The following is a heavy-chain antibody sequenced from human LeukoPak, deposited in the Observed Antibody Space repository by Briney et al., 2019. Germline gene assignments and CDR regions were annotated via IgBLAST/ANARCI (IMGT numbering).Heavy chain of an antibody. CDR2: INPNSGET. CDR1: GYTFTDYY. J-gene: IGHJ4*02. D-gene: IGHD4-17*01. Sequence: ASVKVSCKTSGYTFTDYYIHWVRQAPGQGLEWMGWINPNSGETNSAQKFQGRVTMTGDTSISTAYMELRRVTSDDTAVYYCARDRPVTMVTTEWDYWGQGSLVTVSS. V-gene: IGHV1-2*02. CDR3: ARDRPVTMVTTEWDY.